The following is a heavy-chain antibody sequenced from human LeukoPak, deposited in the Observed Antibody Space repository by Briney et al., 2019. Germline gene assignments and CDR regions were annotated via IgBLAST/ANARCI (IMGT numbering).Heavy chain of an antibody. J-gene: IGHJ4*02. V-gene: IGHV1-3*01. D-gene: IGHD6-19*01. CDR1: GYTFTSYA. CDR3: ARSRAIGSGWPGNY. CDR2: INAGNGNT. Sequence: ASVKVSCKASGYTFTSYAMHWVRQAPGQRLEWMGWINAGNGNTKYSQKFQGRVTITRDTSASTAYMVLSRLRSEDTAVYYCARSRAIGSGWPGNYWGQGTLLTVSS.